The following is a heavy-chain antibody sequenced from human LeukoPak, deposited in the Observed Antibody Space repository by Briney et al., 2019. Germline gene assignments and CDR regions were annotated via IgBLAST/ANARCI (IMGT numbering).Heavy chain of an antibody. CDR1: GYTFTRYG. CDR2: ISAYNCNT. Sequence: ASVKVSCKASGYTFTRYGISWVRQAPGQGLEWMGWISAYNCNTNYAQKLQGRVTMTTDTSTSTAYMELRSLRSDDTAVYYCARAYYDSSGYEIAFDIWGQGTMVTVSS. D-gene: IGHD3-22*01. J-gene: IGHJ3*02. V-gene: IGHV1-18*01. CDR3: ARAYYDSSGYEIAFDI.